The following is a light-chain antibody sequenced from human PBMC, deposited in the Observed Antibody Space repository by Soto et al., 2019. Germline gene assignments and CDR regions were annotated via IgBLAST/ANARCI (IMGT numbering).Light chain of an antibody. V-gene: IGKV1-5*01. CDR3: HVYNSSSRS. CDR2: DAS. CDR1: QNINTW. J-gene: IGKJ1*01. Sequence: DIQMTQSPSTMYASVGDRVTISCRASQNINTWLAWSQHKPGKAPKLLIYDASSLESGVPSRFSGSGSGTEFTLTISSLQPDDFATYCCHVYNSSSRSFGHGTKVEIK.